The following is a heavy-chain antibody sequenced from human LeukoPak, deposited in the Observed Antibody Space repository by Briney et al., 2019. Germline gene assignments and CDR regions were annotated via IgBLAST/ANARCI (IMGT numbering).Heavy chain of an antibody. CDR2: IKSKTDGGTT. D-gene: IGHD2-15*01. V-gene: IGHV3-15*01. CDR1: GFTFSNAW. Sequence: GGSLRLSCAASGFTFSNAWMSWVRQAPGKGLEWVGRIKSKTDGGTTDYAAPVKGRFTISRDDSKNTLYLQMNSLKTEDTAVYYCAREGYCSGGSCERRAYFQHWGQGTLVTVSS. CDR3: AREGYCSGGSCERRAYFQH. J-gene: IGHJ1*01.